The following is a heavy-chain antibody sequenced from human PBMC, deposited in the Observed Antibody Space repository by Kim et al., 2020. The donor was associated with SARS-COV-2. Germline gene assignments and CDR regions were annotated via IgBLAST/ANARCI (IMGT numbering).Heavy chain of an antibody. CDR3: AKAHTEDIVATGADY. CDR1: GFTFSSYA. D-gene: IGHD5-12*01. J-gene: IGHJ4*02. V-gene: IGHV3-23*01. CDR2: ISGSGGST. Sequence: GGSLRLSCAASGFTFSSYAMSWVRQAPGKGLEWVSAISGSGGSTYYADSVKGRFTISRDNSKNTLYLQMNSLRAEDTAVYYCAKAHTEDIVATGADYWGQGTLVTVSS.